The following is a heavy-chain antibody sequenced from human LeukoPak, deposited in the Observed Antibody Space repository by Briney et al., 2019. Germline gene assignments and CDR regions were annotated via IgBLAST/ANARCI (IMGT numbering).Heavy chain of an antibody. Sequence: GGSLRLSCTASGFTFGDYAMIWFRQAPGKGLEWVGFIRSQAFGGTAEYAASVIGRFTMSRDDSKNTAYIQMNSLKSEDTAVYYCSRDALRPGSSYGYRYYFDYWGQGTLVTVSS. CDR2: IRSQAFGGTA. V-gene: IGHV3-49*03. CDR1: GFTFGDYA. J-gene: IGHJ4*02. CDR3: SRDALRPGSSYGYRYYFDY. D-gene: IGHD5-18*01.